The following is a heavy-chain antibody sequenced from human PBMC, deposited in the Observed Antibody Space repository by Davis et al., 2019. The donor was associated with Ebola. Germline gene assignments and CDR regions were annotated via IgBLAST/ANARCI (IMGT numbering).Heavy chain of an antibody. D-gene: IGHD4-17*01. Sequence: ASVKVSCKASGYTFTGYYMHWVRQAPGQGLEWMGWINPNSGGTNYAQKFQGWVTMTRDTSISTAYMELSSLRSEDTAVYYCARAPTVTTGKYYYYYGMDVWGQGTTVTVSS. J-gene: IGHJ6*02. CDR3: ARAPTVTTGKYYYYYGMDV. CDR2: INPNSGGT. V-gene: IGHV1-2*04. CDR1: GYTFTGYY.